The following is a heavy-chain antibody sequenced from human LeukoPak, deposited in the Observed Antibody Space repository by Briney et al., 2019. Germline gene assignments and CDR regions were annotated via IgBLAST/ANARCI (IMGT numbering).Heavy chain of an antibody. Sequence: SETLSLTCTVSAGSITSLNRYWGWIRQPPGKGLEWLGSVGYDGGPYHNPSLTSRVTMSIDSSRNQFSLSLTSVTAADTAVYYCARVNESSSSSCFTSWFDPWGQGTLVTVSS. CDR2: VGYDGGP. CDR3: ARVNESSSSSCFTSWFDP. J-gene: IGHJ5*02. V-gene: IGHV4-39*07. CDR1: AGSITSLNRY. D-gene: IGHD2-2*02.